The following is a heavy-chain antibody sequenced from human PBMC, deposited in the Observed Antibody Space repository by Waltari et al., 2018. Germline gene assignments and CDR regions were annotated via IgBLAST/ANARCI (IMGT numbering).Heavy chain of an antibody. CDR3: ARLAEVGDSSSWYDY. CDR1: GGSISSSSYY. Sequence: QLQLQESGPGLVKPSETLSLTCTVSGGSISSSSYYWAWIRQPPGKGLAWIGSIYYSGSTYYNPSLKSRVTISVDTSKNQFSLKLSSVTAADTAVYYCARLAEVGDSSSWYDYWGQGTLVTVSS. V-gene: IGHV4-39*01. D-gene: IGHD6-13*01. J-gene: IGHJ4*02. CDR2: IYYSGST.